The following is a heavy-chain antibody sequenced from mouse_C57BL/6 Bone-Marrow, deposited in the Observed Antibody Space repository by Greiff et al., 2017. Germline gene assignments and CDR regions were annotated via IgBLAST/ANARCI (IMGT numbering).Heavy chain of an antibody. J-gene: IGHJ3*01. V-gene: IGHV1-4*01. D-gene: IGHD2-3*01. CDR1: GYTFTSYT. Sequence: VQLQQSGAELARPCDSLKMSCTASGYTFTSYTMHWVQQTPGQGLEWMGYINPGSGSAKYNQKLKDKGTLTADKSSSTTYMQLSSVTSEDSACDYCARWVLEAYWGQGTLVTVSA. CDR2: INPGSGSA. CDR3: ARWVLEAY.